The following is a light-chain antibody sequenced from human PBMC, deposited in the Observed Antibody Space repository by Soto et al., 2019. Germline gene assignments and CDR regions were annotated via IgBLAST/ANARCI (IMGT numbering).Light chain of an antibody. J-gene: IGKJ2*01. Sequence: EIVMTQSPVNLYVSPGERATLSCRASQSIDNNLAWYQQKPGQAPRLLIYDASTRATDIPPKFSGSGSETDFTLSISGLQSEDFAVYYCQQYNDWPMYTFGQGTRLQIK. CDR3: QQYNDWPMYT. CDR2: DAS. CDR1: QSIDNN. V-gene: IGKV3-15*01.